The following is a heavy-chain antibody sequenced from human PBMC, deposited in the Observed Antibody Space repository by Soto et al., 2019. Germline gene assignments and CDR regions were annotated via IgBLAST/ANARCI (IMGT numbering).Heavy chain of an antibody. CDR1: GGSISSYY. Sequence: KPSETLSLTCTVSGGSISSYYWSWIRQPAGKGLEWIGRIYTSGSTNYNPSLKSRVTMSVDTSKNQFSLKLSSVTAADTAVYYCARDFLYDYVWGSYRHNWFDPWGQGTLVTVS. J-gene: IGHJ5*02. CDR3: ARDFLYDYVWGSYRHNWFDP. CDR2: IYTSGST. V-gene: IGHV4-4*07. D-gene: IGHD3-16*02.